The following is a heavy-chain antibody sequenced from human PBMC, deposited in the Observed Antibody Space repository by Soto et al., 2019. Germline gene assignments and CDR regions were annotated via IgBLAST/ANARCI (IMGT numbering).Heavy chain of an antibody. CDR2: ISAHNGDT. D-gene: IGHD3-22*01. Sequence: QVQLVQSGAEVKKPGASVKVSCKASGYSFATYGFSWVRQAPGQGLECVGWISAHNGDTHYSQKFQGRVTLTTDTSTNTGYMELRSLTSDDTAVYFCAPEPIHYNDGSGYYPLGHWGQGTLVTVSS. J-gene: IGHJ4*02. V-gene: IGHV1-18*04. CDR3: APEPIHYNDGSGYYPLGH. CDR1: GYSFATYG.